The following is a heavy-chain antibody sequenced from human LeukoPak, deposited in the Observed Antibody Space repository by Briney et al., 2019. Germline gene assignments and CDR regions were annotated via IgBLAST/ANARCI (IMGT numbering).Heavy chain of an antibody. Sequence: ASVKVSCKSSGYTFTNYHVHWVRQAPGQGLEWLGKIFASGETASNAEKFQDRVTLTRDTSTSTVYMEQSSLRSEDTAMYYCARETPGAYSFDYWGQGALVTVSS. CDR1: GYTFTNYH. V-gene: IGHV1-46*01. J-gene: IGHJ4*02. CDR2: IFASGETA. D-gene: IGHD2-15*01. CDR3: ARETPGAYSFDY.